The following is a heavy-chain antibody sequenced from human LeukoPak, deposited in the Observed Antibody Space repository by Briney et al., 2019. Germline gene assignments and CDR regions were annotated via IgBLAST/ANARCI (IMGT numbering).Heavy chain of an antibody. CDR3: ARGLRYFDKIDY. V-gene: IGHV4-59*01. Sequence: MPSETLSLPCTVSGGFISTYYWSWIRQPPGKGLEWIGYIYYSGSTTYNPSLKSRLTISVDTSKNQFSLKLSSVTAADTAVYYCARGLRYFDKIDYWGQGTLVTVSS. CDR2: IYYSGST. J-gene: IGHJ4*02. D-gene: IGHD3-9*01. CDR1: GGFISTYY.